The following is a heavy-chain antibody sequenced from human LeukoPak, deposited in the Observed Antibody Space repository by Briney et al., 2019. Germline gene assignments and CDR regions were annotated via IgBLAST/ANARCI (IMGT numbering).Heavy chain of an antibody. CDR2: IKEDGSEK. J-gene: IGHJ4*02. CDR3: AKDHMTTVTTSDFDY. V-gene: IGHV3-7*01. D-gene: IGHD4-17*01. Sequence: PGGSLRLSCTVSGFTISSYWMSWVRKAPGKGLEWVANIKEDGSEKNYVDSVKGRFTISRDNAKNSLYLQMNSLRAEDTAVYYCAKDHMTTVTTSDFDYWGQGTLVTVSS. CDR1: GFTISSYW.